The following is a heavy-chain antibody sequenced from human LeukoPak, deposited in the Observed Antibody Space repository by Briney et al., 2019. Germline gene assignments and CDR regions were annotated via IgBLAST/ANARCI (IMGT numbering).Heavy chain of an antibody. J-gene: IGHJ3*02. Sequence: GESLKISCKGSGYTFITYSIGWVRQMPGEGLEWMGIIYPGDSDTRYSPSFQGQVTISADKSINTAYLQWSSLKASDTAMYYCARPDDYGGKPAAFDIWGQGTMVTVSS. D-gene: IGHD4-23*01. CDR1: GYTFITYS. CDR2: IYPGDSDT. CDR3: ARPDDYGGKPAAFDI. V-gene: IGHV5-51*01.